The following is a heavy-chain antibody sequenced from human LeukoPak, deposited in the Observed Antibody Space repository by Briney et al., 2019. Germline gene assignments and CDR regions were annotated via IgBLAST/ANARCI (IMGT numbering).Heavy chain of an antibody. CDR2: ISGSGGST. Sequence: GGSLRLSCAASEFTFSSYAMSWVRQAPGKGLEWVSAISGSGGSTYYADSVKGRFTISRDNSKNTLYLQMNSLRAEDTAVYYCAKDHSSGWYYFDYWGQGTLVTVSS. D-gene: IGHD6-19*01. CDR3: AKDHSSGWYYFDY. J-gene: IGHJ4*02. CDR1: EFTFSSYA. V-gene: IGHV3-23*01.